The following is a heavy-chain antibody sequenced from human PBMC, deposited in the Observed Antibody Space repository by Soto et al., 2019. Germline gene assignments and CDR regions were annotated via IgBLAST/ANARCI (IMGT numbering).Heavy chain of an antibody. V-gene: IGHV4-30-4*01. CDR1: GGAISSGDYY. CDR2: IYYSGST. D-gene: IGHD5-12*01. Sequence: SETLSLTCTVSGGAISSGDYYWSWIRQPPGKGLEWIGYIYYSGSTYYNPSLKSRVTISVDTSKNQFSLKLSSVTAADTAVYYCARVRGYSGYDVDYWGQGTLVTVSS. CDR3: ARVRGYSGYDVDY. J-gene: IGHJ4*02.